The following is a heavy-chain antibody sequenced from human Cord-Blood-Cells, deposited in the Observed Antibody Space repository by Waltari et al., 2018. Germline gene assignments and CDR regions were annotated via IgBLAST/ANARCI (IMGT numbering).Heavy chain of an antibody. Sequence: QAQLVQSGAEVKKPGASVKVSCKASGYTFTGNHIHWVRQAPGQGLEWMGWINPNSGGTNYAQKFQGSVTMTRDTSISTAYMELSRLRSDDTAVYYCARDKHGDLYYFDYWGQGTLVTVSS. CDR3: ARDKHGDLYYFDY. D-gene: IGHD7-27*01. V-gene: IGHV1-2*02. CDR2: INPNSGGT. J-gene: IGHJ4*02. CDR1: GYTFTGNH.